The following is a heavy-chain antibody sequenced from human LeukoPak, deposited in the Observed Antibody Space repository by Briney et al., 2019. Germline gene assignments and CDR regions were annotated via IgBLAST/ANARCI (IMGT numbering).Heavy chain of an antibody. CDR3: ARGRDRYNYGQGYFDY. D-gene: IGHD5-18*01. CDR1: GGSISSGGYS. Sequence: SETLSLTCAVPGGSISSGGYSWSWIRQPPGKGLEWIGYIYHSGSTYYNPSLKSRVTTSVDRSKNQFSLKLSSVTAADTAVYYCARGRDRYNYGQGYFDYWGQGTLVTVSS. CDR2: IYHSGST. V-gene: IGHV4-30-2*01. J-gene: IGHJ4*02.